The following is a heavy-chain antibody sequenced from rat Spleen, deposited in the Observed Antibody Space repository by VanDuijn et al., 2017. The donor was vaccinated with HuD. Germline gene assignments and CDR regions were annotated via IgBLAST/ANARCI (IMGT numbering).Heavy chain of an antibody. CDR2: ISTSGGST. CDR3: AGGVTWDY. J-gene: IGHJ2*01. CDR1: GFTFSDSY. V-gene: IGHV5-25*01. D-gene: IGHD1-11*01. Sequence: EVQLVESGGGLVQPGRSLKLSCAASGFTFSDSYMAWVRQAPKKGLEWVATISTSGGSTYYRDSVKGRFTISRDNAKSTLYLQMDSLRSEDTAIYYCAGGVTWDYWGQGVMVTVSS.